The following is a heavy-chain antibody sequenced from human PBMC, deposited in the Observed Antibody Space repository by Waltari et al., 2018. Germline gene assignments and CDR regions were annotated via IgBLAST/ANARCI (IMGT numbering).Heavy chain of an antibody. V-gene: IGHV1-2*06. D-gene: IGHD3-16*01. J-gene: IGHJ6*02. CDR2: INPNTGGT. Sequence: QGQLVQSGAEVKKHGASLKVSCKASEYIFTAFYIHWVRQAPGRGLEWMGRINPNTGGTNLAESFQGRVTVTRDTSITTAYMELTRLTSDDTAMYYCARSTGTSYDSYYKGLDVWGQGTTLTVSS. CDR3: ARSTGTSYDSYYKGLDV. CDR1: EYIFTAFY.